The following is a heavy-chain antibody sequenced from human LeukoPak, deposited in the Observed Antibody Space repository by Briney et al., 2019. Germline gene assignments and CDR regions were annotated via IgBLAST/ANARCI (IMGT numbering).Heavy chain of an antibody. D-gene: IGHD3-9*01. Sequence: PGGSLRLSCAASGFTVSSNYMSWVRQAPGKGLEWVSAISGSGGSTYYADSVKGRFTISRDNSKNTLYLQMNSLRAEDTAVYYCARPRYTNSQDAFDIWGQGTMVTVSS. V-gene: IGHV3-23*01. CDR1: GFTVSSNY. CDR3: ARPRYTNSQDAFDI. CDR2: ISGSGGST. J-gene: IGHJ3*02.